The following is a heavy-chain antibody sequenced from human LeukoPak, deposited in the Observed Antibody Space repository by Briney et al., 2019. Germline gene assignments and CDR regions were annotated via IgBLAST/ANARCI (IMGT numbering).Heavy chain of an antibody. Sequence: PSETLSLTCTVSGGSISSGDYYWSWVRQAPGKGLEWVSAISGSGGSTYYADSVKGRFTISRDNSKNTLYLQMNSLRAEDTAVYYCASEGYGGNSYFDYWGQGTLVTVSS. CDR1: GGSISSGDYY. J-gene: IGHJ4*02. D-gene: IGHD4-23*01. CDR2: ISGSGGST. V-gene: IGHV3-23*01. CDR3: ASEGYGGNSYFDY.